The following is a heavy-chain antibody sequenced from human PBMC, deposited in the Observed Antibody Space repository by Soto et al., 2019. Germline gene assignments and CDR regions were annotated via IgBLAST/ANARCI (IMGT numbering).Heavy chain of an antibody. J-gene: IGHJ6*02. D-gene: IGHD2-2*01. CDR3: AMERRYCSSTSCYGMDV. CDR2: INPNSGGT. V-gene: IGHV1-2*02. Sequence: GASVKVSCKASGYTFTGYYMHWVRQAPGQGLEWMGWINPNSGGTNYAQKFQGRVTMTRDTSISTAYMELSRLRSDDTAVYYCAMERRYCSSTSCYGMDVWGQGTTVTVYS. CDR1: GYTFTGYY.